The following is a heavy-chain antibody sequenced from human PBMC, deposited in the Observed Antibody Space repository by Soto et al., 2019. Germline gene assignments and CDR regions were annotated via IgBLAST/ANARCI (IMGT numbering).Heavy chain of an antibody. CDR2: ISYDGSNK. CDR1: GFTFSSYG. Sequence: LRLSCAASGFTFSSYGMHWVRQAPGKGLEWVAIISYDGSNKYYVNSVKGRFTISRDNSNNTLYLQMNSLRAEDTAIYYCAKDLSREVATTTKMYYHYGMDVWGQGTTVTVSS. CDR3: AKDLSREVATTTKMYYHYGMDV. J-gene: IGHJ6*02. D-gene: IGHD5-12*01. V-gene: IGHV3-30*18.